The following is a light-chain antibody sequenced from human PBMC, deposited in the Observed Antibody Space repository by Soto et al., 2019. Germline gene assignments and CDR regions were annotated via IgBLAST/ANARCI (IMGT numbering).Light chain of an antibody. CDR2: EVS. CDR3: SSYSGTNYHYV. J-gene: IGLJ1*01. V-gene: IGLV2-8*01. CDR1: SSDVGGYNY. Sequence: QSALTQPPSASGSFGQSGTISCTGTSSDVGGYNYVSWYQQHPGKAPKLMIYEVSERPSGVPDRFSGSKSGNTASLTVSGLQADDEADYYCSSYSGTNYHYVFGTGTKVPVL.